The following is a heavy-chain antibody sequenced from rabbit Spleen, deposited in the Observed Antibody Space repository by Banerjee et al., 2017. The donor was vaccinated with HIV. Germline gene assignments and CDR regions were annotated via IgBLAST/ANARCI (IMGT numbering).Heavy chain of an antibody. CDR2: SYAGSSGST. Sequence: QEHLKESGGGLVQPGGSLKLSCKASGFDFSSYYMSWVRQAPGKGLEWIACSYAGSSGSTYSAIWAKGRFTISKTSSTTVTLQMTSLTAADTATYFCARDTGTSFSTYGMDLWGPGTLVTVS. J-gene: IGHJ6*01. CDR1: GFDFSSYY. CDR3: ARDTGTSFSTYGMDL. D-gene: IGHD7-1*01. V-gene: IGHV1S45*01.